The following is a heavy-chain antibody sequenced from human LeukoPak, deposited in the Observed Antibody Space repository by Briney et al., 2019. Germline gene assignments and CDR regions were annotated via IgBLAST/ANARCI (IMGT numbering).Heavy chain of an antibody. J-gene: IGHJ1*01. CDR2: IYYSGST. V-gene: IGHV4-59*01. CDR3: AGYYDSSGYSDIEYFQH. Sequence: SETLSLTCTVSGGSISSYYWSWLRQPPGKGLEWIGYIYYSGSTNYNPSLKSRVTISEDTSKDQFSLKLSSVTAADTAVYYCAGYYDSSGYSDIEYFQHWGQGTLVTVSS. D-gene: IGHD3-22*01. CDR1: GGSISSYY.